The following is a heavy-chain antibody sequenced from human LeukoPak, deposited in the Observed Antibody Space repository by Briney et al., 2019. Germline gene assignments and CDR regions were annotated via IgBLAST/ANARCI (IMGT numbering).Heavy chain of an antibody. V-gene: IGHV4-4*07. D-gene: IGHD6-6*01. CDR2: IYTSGST. Sequence: SETLSLTCTVSGGSISNYYWSWIRQPAGKGLEWIGRIYTSGSTNYNPSLKSRVTMSVDTSKYQFSLKLSSVTAADTAVYYCARVTYSSSSISVNAFDIWGQGTMVTVPS. CDR3: ARVTYSSSSISVNAFDI. CDR1: GGSISNYY. J-gene: IGHJ3*02.